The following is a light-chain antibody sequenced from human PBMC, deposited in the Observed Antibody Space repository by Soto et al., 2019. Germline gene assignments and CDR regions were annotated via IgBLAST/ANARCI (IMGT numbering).Light chain of an antibody. CDR2: GAS. Sequence: EIVLTQSPGTLSLSPGERATLSCRASQSVSSSYLACYQQKPGQAPRLLIYGASSRATGIPDRFSGSASGTDFTLTISRLEPAHFARYYCKQYGSVTWTFGQAIKVEIK. CDR1: QSVSSSY. J-gene: IGKJ1*01. V-gene: IGKV3-20*01. CDR3: KQYGSVTWT.